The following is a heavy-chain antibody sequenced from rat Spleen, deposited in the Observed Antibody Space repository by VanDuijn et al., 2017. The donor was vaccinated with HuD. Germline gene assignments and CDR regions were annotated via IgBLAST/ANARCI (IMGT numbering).Heavy chain of an antibody. CDR3: ARHPYYFDY. V-gene: IGHV5-25*01. Sequence: EVQLVDSGGGTVQPGGSLRLSCAASGFSFSNYDMAWVRQAPTKGLEWVASISASGGSTYYRDSVKGRFTVSRDTAKSTLYLHMDSLRSEDTATYYCARHPYYFDYWGQGVMVTVSS. J-gene: IGHJ2*01. CDR2: ISASGGST. CDR1: GFSFSNYD.